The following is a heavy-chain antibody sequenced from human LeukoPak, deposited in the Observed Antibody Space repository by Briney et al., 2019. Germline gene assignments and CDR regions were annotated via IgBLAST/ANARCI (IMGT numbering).Heavy chain of an antibody. D-gene: IGHD1-26*01. V-gene: IGHV1-8*01. CDR3: ARVWGAIDY. J-gene: IGHJ4*02. Sequence: ASVKVSCKTSGYTFTNYDINWVRQATGRGLEWMGWMNPKSGNTGSAQRFQGRVTMTRGTSISTAYMELISLRSEDTAVYYCARVWGAIDYWGQGTLVTVSS. CDR2: MNPKSGNT. CDR1: GYTFTNYD.